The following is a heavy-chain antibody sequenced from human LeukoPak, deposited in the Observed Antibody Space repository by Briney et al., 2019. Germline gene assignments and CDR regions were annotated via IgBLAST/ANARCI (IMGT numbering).Heavy chain of an antibody. D-gene: IGHD3-9*01. Sequence: ASVKVSCKASGGTFSSYAISWVRQAPGQGLEWMGRIIPIFGTANYAQKFQGRVTITTDESTSTAYMELSSLRSEDTAVYYCARASVNILTGNYTDYWGQGTLVTVSS. CDR3: ARASVNILTGNYTDY. CDR2: IIPIFGTA. CDR1: GGTFSSYA. J-gene: IGHJ4*02. V-gene: IGHV1-69*05.